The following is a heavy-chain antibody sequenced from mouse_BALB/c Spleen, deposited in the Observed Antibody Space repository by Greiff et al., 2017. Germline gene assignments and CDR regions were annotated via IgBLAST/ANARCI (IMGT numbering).Heavy chain of an antibody. Sequence: EVQLQQSGAELVRPGALVKLSCKASGFNIKDYYMHWVKQRPEQGLEWIGWIDPENGNTIYDPKFQGKASITADTSSNTAYLQLSSLTSEDTAVYYCAWLLHYYAMDYWGQGTSVTVSS. V-gene: IGHV14-1*02. CDR3: AWLLHYYAMDY. CDR1: GFNIKDYY. D-gene: IGHD2-3*01. J-gene: IGHJ4*01. CDR2: IDPENGNT.